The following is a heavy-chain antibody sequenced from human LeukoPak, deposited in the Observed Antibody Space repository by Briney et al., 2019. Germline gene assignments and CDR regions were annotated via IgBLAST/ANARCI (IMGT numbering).Heavy chain of an antibody. D-gene: IGHD3-16*01. Sequence: ASVKVSCKASGGTFSSYAISWVRQAPGQGLEWMGWINPNSGGTNYAQKFQGRVTMTRDTSISTAYMELNRLRSDDTAVYYCATVGTSITPWGQGTLVTVSS. J-gene: IGHJ5*02. V-gene: IGHV1-2*02. CDR2: INPNSGGT. CDR1: GGTFSSYA. CDR3: ATVGTSITP.